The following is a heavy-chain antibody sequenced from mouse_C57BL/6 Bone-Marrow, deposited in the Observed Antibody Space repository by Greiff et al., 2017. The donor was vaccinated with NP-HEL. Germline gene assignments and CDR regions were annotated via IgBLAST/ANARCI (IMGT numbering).Heavy chain of an antibody. CDR1: GFNIKDYY. Sequence: EVQLQQSGAELVRPGASVKLSCTASGFNIKDYYMHWVKQRPEQGLEWIGWIDPENGDTEYASKFQGKATITADTSSNTAYLQLSSLTSEDTAVYYCTTLCTTVVAMDDWGQGTSVTVSS. CDR3: TTLCTTVVAMDD. J-gene: IGHJ4*01. V-gene: IGHV14-4*01. CDR2: IDPENGDT. D-gene: IGHD1-1*01.